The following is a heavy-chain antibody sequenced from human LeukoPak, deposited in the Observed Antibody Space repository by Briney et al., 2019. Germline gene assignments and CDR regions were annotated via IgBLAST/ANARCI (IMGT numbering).Heavy chain of an antibody. CDR3: ARGEYRSSTSCYSMWWFDP. CDR2: INHSGST. V-gene: IGHV4-34*01. Sequence: SETLSLTCAVYGGSFSGYYWSWIRQPPGKGLEWIGEINHSGSTNYNPSLKSRVTISVDTSKNQFSLKLSSVTAADTAVYYCARGEYRSSTSCYSMWWFDPWGQGTLVTVSS. CDR1: GGSFSGYY. J-gene: IGHJ5*02. D-gene: IGHD2-2*01.